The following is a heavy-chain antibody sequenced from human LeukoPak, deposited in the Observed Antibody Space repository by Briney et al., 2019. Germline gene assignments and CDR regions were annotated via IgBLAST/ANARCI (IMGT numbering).Heavy chain of an antibody. Sequence: GGSLRLSCAASGFTFNSYAMSWVRQAPGKGLKWVSTIGGSGGGIYYAESVKGRFTISRDNSKNTLYLQMNSLRAEDTAVYYCAKWLSGSYYSSFDYWGQGTLVTVFS. V-gene: IGHV3-23*01. J-gene: IGHJ4*02. CDR1: GFTFNSYA. CDR3: AKWLSGSYYSSFDY. D-gene: IGHD3-10*01. CDR2: IGGSGGGI.